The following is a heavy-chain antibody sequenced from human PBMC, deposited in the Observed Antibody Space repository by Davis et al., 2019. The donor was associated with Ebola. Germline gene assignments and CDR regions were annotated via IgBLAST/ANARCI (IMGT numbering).Heavy chain of an antibody. Sequence: GESLKISCAASGFTFSGSAMHWVRQASGKGLEWVGRIRSKANSYATAYAASVKGRFTISRDDSKNTLYLQMNSLRAEDTAVYYCAKLPWGNEWLLWYYYYGMDVWGQGTTVTVSS. J-gene: IGHJ6*02. D-gene: IGHD3-3*01. CDR3: AKLPWGNEWLLWYYYYGMDV. V-gene: IGHV3-73*01. CDR2: IRSKANSYAT. CDR1: GFTFSGSA.